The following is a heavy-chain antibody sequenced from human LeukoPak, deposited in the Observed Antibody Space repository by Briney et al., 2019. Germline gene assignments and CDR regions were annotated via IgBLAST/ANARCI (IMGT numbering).Heavy chain of an antibody. Sequence: GGSLRLSCAASGFTFSSYDMSWVRQAPGKGLEWVSGLSAGGGSTYYADSVKGRFTISRDNSENILYLEMNNLRVEDTAVYYCAKDRYCSGGSCYADALDIWGQGTLVTVSS. V-gene: IGHV3-23*01. CDR2: LSAGGGST. D-gene: IGHD2-15*01. J-gene: IGHJ3*02. CDR1: GFTFSSYD. CDR3: AKDRYCSGGSCYADALDI.